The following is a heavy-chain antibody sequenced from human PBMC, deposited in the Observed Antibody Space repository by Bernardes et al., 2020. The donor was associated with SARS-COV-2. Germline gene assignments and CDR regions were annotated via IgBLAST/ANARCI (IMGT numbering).Heavy chain of an antibody. CDR1: GGSISSYY. CDR3: ARVGLGYCSSTSCFHAFDI. Sequence: SETLSLTCTVSGGSISSYYWSWIRQPAGKGLEWIGRIYTSGSTNYNPSLKSRVTMSVDTSKNQFSLKLSSVTAADTAVYYCARVGLGYCSSTSCFHAFDIWGQGTMVTVSS. V-gene: IGHV4-4*07. D-gene: IGHD2-2*01. CDR2: IYTSGST. J-gene: IGHJ3*02.